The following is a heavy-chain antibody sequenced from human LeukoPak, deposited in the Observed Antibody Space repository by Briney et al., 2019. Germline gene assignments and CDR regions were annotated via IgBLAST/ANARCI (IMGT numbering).Heavy chain of an antibody. CDR3: ARGIRGYSYYYYYGMDV. CDR2: IYYSGST. Sequence: KPSETLSLTCTVSGGSISSYYWSWIRQPPGKGLEWIGYIYYSGSTNYNPSLKSRVTISVDTSKNQFSLKLSSVTAADTAVYYCARGIRGYSYYYYYGMDVWGQGTTVTVSS. J-gene: IGHJ6*02. V-gene: IGHV4-59*08. CDR1: GGSISSYY. D-gene: IGHD5-18*01.